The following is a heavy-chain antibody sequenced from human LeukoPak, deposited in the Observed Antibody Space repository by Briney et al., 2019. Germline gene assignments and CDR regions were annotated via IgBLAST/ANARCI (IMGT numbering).Heavy chain of an antibody. J-gene: IGHJ4*02. D-gene: IGHD3-3*01. V-gene: IGHV4-39*01. CDR1: GGSISSSSYY. CDR3: ARAIFGVVTLDY. Sequence: PSETLSLTCTVSGGSISSSSYYWGWIRQPPGKGLEWIGSIYYSGSTYYNPSLKSRVTISVDTSKNQFSLKLSSVTSADTAVYYCARAIFGVVTLDYWGQGTLVTVSS. CDR2: IYYSGST.